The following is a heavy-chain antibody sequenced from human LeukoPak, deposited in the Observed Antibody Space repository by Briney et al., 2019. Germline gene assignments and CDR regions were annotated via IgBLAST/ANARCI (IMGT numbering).Heavy chain of an antibody. Sequence: GESLRLSCAASGFTVSRNYMSWVRQAPGKGLEWVSVIYSDDSTYYVDSVKGRFTISRDNSKNTLYRQMNSLSAEDTAVYYCAGEYCSSGSCYPRYWGQGALVTVSS. V-gene: IGHV3-53*01. CDR2: IYSDDST. J-gene: IGHJ4*02. CDR1: GFTVSRNY. CDR3: AGEYCSSGSCYPRY. D-gene: IGHD2-15*01.